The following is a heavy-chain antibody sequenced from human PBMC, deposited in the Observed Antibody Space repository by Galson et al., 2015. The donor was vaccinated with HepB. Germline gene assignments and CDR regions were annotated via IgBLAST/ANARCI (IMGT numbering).Heavy chain of an antibody. CDR2: IRSKANSYAT. CDR3: TAPQQLHEH. J-gene: IGHJ4*02. CDR1: GLTFSGSA. V-gene: IGHV3-73*01. Sequence: SLRLSCAASGLTFSGSAMHWVRQASGKGLEWVGRIRSKANSYATAYAASVKGRFTISRDGSKNTAYLQMNSLKTEDTAVYYCTAPQQLHEHWGQGTLVTVSS. D-gene: IGHD6-13*01.